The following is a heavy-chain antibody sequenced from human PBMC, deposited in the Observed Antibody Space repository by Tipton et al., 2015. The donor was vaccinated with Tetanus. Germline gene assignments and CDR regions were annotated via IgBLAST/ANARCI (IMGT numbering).Heavy chain of an antibody. J-gene: IGHJ4*02. V-gene: IGHV4-59*08. CDR2: IYYSGST. CDR1: GGSISSYY. D-gene: IGHD5-18*01. Sequence: TLSLTCTVSGGSISSYYWSWIRQPAGKGLEWIGYIYYSGSTNYNSSLKSRVTISVDTSKNQFSLKLSSVTAADTAVYYCARQKRGYSYGAFDYWGQGTLVTVSS. CDR3: ARQKRGYSYGAFDY.